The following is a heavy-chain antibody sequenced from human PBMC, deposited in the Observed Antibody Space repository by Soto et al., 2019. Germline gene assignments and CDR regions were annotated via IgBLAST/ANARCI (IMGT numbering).Heavy chain of an antibody. CDR1: GYTFSSYG. J-gene: IGHJ4*02. V-gene: IGHV1-18*01. Sequence: QVQLVQSGAEVKKPGASVKVSCKASGYTFSSYGISWVRQAPGQGLEWMGWISANNANTNYAQNLQGRVTMTTDTSTNTAYMELRSLRSDDTAVYYCARDRSTSRSDRPSFDYWGQGTLVTVSS. CDR2: ISANNANT. D-gene: IGHD6-13*01. CDR3: ARDRSTSRSDRPSFDY.